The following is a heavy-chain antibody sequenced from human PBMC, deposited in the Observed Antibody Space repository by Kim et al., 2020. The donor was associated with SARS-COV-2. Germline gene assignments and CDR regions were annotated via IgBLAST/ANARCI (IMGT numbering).Heavy chain of an antibody. Sequence: GGSLRLSCAASGFTFSSHLMSWVRQAPGKGLEWVANIKQDGSEKNYVDSVKGRFPISRDNAKNYLYLHTNSLSAWDTAVYYSARDFIISWSVLFDCVGQG. J-gene: IGHJ4*02. V-gene: IGHV3-7*01. CDR2: IKQDGSEK. CDR3: ARDFIISWSVLFDC. D-gene: IGHD6-13*01. CDR1: GFTFSSHL.